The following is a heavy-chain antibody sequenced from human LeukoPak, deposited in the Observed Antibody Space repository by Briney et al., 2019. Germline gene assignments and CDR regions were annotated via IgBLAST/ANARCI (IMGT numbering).Heavy chain of an antibody. CDR2: ISGSDVST. J-gene: IGHJ4*02. CDR1: GFTFSSYA. D-gene: IGHD2-2*01. Sequence: GGSLRLSCAASGFTFSSYAMFWVRQAPGKGLEWVSAISGSDVSTYYADSVKGRFTISRDNSKSTLYLKMHSLRAEDTAIYYCAKGGCSSTTCLVDYWGQGTLVPVSS. CDR3: AKGGCSSTTCLVDY. V-gene: IGHV3-23*01.